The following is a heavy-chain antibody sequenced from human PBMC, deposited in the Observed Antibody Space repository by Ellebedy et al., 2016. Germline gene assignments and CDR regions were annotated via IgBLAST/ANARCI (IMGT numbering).Heavy chain of an antibody. CDR2: ISYDGSNK. CDR1: GFTFSSYA. V-gene: IGHV3-30-3*01. CDR3: ARDAGGSVWPLFDY. D-gene: IGHD6-19*01. Sequence: GESLKISXAASGFTFSSYAMHWVRQAPGKGLEWVAVISYDGSNKYYADSVKGRFTISRDNAKNSLYLQMNSLRDEDTAVYYCARDAGGSVWPLFDYWGQGTLVTVSS. J-gene: IGHJ4*02.